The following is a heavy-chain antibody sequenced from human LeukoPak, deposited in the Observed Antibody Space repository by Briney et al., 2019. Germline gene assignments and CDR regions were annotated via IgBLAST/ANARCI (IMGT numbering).Heavy chain of an antibody. D-gene: IGHD2-15*01. CDR2: ISSSSSTI. V-gene: IGHV3-48*04. J-gene: IGHJ4*02. Sequence: PGGSLRLSCAASGFIFSSYGMNWVRQAPGKGLEWVSYISSSSSTIYYADSVKGRFTISRDNAKNSLYLQMNSLRAEDTAVYYCAVGWFPNYFDYWGQGTLVTVSS. CDR3: AVGWFPNYFDY. CDR1: GFIFSSYG.